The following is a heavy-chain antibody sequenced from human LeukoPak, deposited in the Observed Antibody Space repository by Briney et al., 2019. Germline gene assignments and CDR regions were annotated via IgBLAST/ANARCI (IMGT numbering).Heavy chain of an antibody. CDR2: ISYDGSNK. D-gene: IGHD3-10*01. V-gene: IGHV3-30-3*01. Sequence: PGRSLRLSCAASGFTFSSYAIHWVRQAPGKGLEWVAVISYDGSNKYYADSVKGRLTISRDNSKNTLYLQMNSLGAEDTAVYFCARNGEDGLTSAPFDMWGQGTMVTVSS. J-gene: IGHJ3*02. CDR1: GFTFSSYA. CDR3: ARNGEDGLTSAPFDM.